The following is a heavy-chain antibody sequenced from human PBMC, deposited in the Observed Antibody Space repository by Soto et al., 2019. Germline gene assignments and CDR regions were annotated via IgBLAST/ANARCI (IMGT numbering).Heavy chain of an antibody. J-gene: IGHJ5*01. CDR1: GFKFDDYM. CDR2: ISWDGGSI. D-gene: IGHD2-15*01. V-gene: IGHV3-43*01. CDR3: AKEGNGGRSLDS. Sequence: GGSLRLSCEASGFKFDDYMIHWVRQAPGKGLEWISLISWDGGSIDYADSIKGRFTVSRDNSKTSLYLHMHSLTPDDTALYFCAKEGNGGRSLDSWGQGTLVTVSS.